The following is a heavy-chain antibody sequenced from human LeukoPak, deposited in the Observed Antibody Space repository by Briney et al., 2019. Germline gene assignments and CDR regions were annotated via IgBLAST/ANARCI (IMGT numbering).Heavy chain of an antibody. Sequence: PGGSLRLSCAASGFTFSSYAMSWVRQAPGKGLEWVSAISGSGGSTYYADSVKGRFTISRDNSKNTLYLQMNSLRAEDTAVYYCAKVMDYYGSGSYFDYWGQGTLVTVSS. D-gene: IGHD3-10*01. CDR1: GFTFSSYA. CDR2: ISGSGGST. V-gene: IGHV3-23*01. CDR3: AKVMDYYGSGSYFDY. J-gene: IGHJ4*02.